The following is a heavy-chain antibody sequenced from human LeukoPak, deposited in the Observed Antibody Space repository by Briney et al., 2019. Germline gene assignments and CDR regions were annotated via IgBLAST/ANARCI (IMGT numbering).Heavy chain of an antibody. CDR3: ASRGAVDDAFDI. D-gene: IGHD1-26*01. CDR1: GGTFSSYA. CDR2: IIPIFGTA. J-gene: IGHJ3*02. V-gene: IGHV1-69*13. Sequence: ASVKASCKASGGTFSSYAISWVRQAPGQGLEWMGGIIPIFGTANYAQKFQGRVTITADESTSTAYMELSSLRSEDTAVYYCASRGAVDDAFDIWGQGTMVTVSS.